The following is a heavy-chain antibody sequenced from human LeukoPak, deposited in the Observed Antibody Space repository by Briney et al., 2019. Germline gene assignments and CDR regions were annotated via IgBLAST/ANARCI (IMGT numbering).Heavy chain of an antibody. V-gene: IGHV4-34*01. CDR2: INHSGST. D-gene: IGHD2-2*02. J-gene: IGHJ4*02. CDR1: GGSFSGYY. CDR3: ARGWQPLLYLRKSATPFDY. Sequence: SETLSLTCAVYGGSFSGYYWSWIRQPPGKGLEWIGEINHSGSTNYNPSLKSRVTISVDTSKNQFSLKLSSVTAADTAVYYCARGWQPLLYLRKSATPFDYWGQGTLVTVSS.